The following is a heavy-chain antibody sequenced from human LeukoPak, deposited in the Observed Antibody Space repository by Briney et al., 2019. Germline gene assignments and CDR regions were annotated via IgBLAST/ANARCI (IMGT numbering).Heavy chain of an antibody. CDR3: ARESAILFFDY. V-gene: IGHV4-59*01. D-gene: IGHD3-10*01. CDR2: IYSSGST. Sequence: SETLSLTCTASGDSISRYFWSWVRQPPGKGLEYIGYIYSSGSTNYNPSLKSRVTISIDTSKNQFSLKLNSVTAADTAMYYCARESAILFFDYWGPGILVTVSS. CDR1: GDSISRYF. J-gene: IGHJ4*02.